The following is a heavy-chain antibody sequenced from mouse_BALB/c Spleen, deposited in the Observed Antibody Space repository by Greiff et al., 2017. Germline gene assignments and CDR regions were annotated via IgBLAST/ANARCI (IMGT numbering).Heavy chain of an antibody. CDR1: GYSFTGYF. J-gene: IGHJ4*01. V-gene: IGHV1-20*02. CDR2: INPYNGDT. Sequence: VQLQQSGPELVKPGASVKISCKASGYSFTGYFMNWVMQSHGKSLEWIGRINPYNGDTFYNQKFKGKATLTVDKSSSTAHMELRSLASEDSAVYYCARWGIYYGYAMDYWGQGTSVTVSS. D-gene: IGHD2-1*01. CDR3: ARWGIYYGYAMDY.